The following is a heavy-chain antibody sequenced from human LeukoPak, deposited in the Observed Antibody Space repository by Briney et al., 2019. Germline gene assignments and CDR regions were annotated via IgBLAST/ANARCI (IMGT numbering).Heavy chain of an antibody. Sequence: GRSLRLSCAASGFSFISYGMHWVRQAPGKGLEWVGVISDDGRRKDYADSVKGRFTISRDNSKDTLYLQMNSLRAEDTAVYYCAKRPSDYGDYVSYFDYWGQGTLVTVSS. CDR3: AKRPSDYGDYVSYFDY. CDR1: GFSFISYG. D-gene: IGHD4-17*01. V-gene: IGHV3-30*18. CDR2: ISDDGRRK. J-gene: IGHJ4*02.